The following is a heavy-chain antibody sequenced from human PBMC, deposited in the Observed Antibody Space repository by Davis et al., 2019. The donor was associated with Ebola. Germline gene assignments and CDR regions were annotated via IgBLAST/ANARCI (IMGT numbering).Heavy chain of an antibody. D-gene: IGHD2-15*01. Sequence: ASVKVSCKASGYIFTSYGINWVRQATGQGLEWMGWMNPDSGNTGYAQKFQGRVTMTRDTSITTAYMELSSLSSDDTAVYYCTRGIARRRSGSWFDPWGQGTPVTVSS. CDR1: GYIFTSYG. CDR3: TRGIARRRSGSWFDP. V-gene: IGHV1-8*01. CDR2: MNPDSGNT. J-gene: IGHJ5*02.